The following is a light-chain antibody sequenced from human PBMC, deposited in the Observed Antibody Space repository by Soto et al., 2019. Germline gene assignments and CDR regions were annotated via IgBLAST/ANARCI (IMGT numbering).Light chain of an antibody. Sequence: QSVLTQPASVSGSPGQSITISCTGTSSNVGGYNYVSWYQQHPGKATKLMIYDVSHRPSGVSHRFSGSKSGNTASLTISGLHAEDEADYYCSSYTSSSTMVFGGGTKLTVL. V-gene: IGLV2-14*01. CDR1: SSNVGGYNY. CDR3: SSYTSSSTMV. J-gene: IGLJ2*01. CDR2: DVS.